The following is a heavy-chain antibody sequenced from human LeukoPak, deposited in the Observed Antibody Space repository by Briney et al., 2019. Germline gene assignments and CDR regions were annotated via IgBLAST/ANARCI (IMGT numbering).Heavy chain of an antibody. CDR2: ISWNSGSI. CDR3: AKDKGGSSGWYGPDAFDI. Sequence: PGGSLRLSCAASGFTFDDYAMHWVRQAPGKGLEWVSGISWNSGSIGYADSVKGRFTISRDNAKNSLYLQMNSLRAEDTALYYCAKDKGGSSGWYGPDAFDIWGQGTMATVSS. J-gene: IGHJ3*02. CDR1: GFTFDDYA. V-gene: IGHV3-9*01. D-gene: IGHD6-19*01.